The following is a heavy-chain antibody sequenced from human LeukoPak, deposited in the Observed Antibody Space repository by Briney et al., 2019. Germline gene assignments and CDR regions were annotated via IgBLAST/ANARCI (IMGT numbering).Heavy chain of an antibody. CDR1: GYTFTGYY. CDR2: INPNSGGT. J-gene: IGHJ4*02. D-gene: IGHD6-19*01. V-gene: IGHV1-2*02. Sequence: ASVKVSCKASGYTFTGYYMHWVRQAPGQGLEWMGWINPNSGGTNYAQKFQGRVTMTRDTSISTAYMELSRLRSDDTAVYYCARGRDKQWLVRDYFDYWGQGTLVTVSS. CDR3: ARGRDKQWLVRDYFDY.